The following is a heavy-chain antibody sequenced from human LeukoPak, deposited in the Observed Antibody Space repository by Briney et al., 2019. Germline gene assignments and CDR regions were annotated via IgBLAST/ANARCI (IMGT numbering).Heavy chain of an antibody. D-gene: IGHD2-2*02. J-gene: IGHJ4*02. CDR1: GFTFSSYA. Sequence: GGSLRLSCAASGFTFSSYAMSWVRQAPGKGLEWVSAISGSGGSTYYADSVKGRFTISRDNSKNTLYLQMNSLRAGDTAVYYCAKGYCSSTSCYTDYWGQGTLVTVSS. V-gene: IGHV3-23*01. CDR3: AKGYCSSTSCYTDY. CDR2: ISGSGGST.